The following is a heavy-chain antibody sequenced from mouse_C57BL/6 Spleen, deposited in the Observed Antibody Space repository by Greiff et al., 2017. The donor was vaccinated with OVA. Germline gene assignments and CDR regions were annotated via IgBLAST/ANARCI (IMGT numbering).Heavy chain of an antibody. CDR3: ARTDSSGPFAY. Sequence: VQRVESGPELVKPGASVKISCKASGYAFSSSWMNWVKQRPGKGLEWIGRIYPGDGDTNYNGKFKGKATLTADKSSSTAYMQLSSLTSEDSAVYCCARTDSSGPFAYWGQGTLVTVSA. V-gene: IGHV1-82*01. J-gene: IGHJ3*01. CDR1: GYAFSSSW. CDR2: IYPGDGDT. D-gene: IGHD3-2*02.